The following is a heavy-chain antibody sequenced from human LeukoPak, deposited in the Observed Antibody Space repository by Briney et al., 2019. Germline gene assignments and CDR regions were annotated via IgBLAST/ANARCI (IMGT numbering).Heavy chain of an antibody. CDR1: GFTFINYE. CDR3: ARGSTSWYYFDY. D-gene: IGHD2-2*01. J-gene: IGHJ4*02. CDR2: ITTSGRTI. V-gene: IGHV3-48*03. Sequence: PGGSLRLSCTASGFTFINYEMHWVRQAPGKALEWVSYITTSGRTINYADSVKGRFTISRDNAKNSVFLQMSSLRAEDTAIYYCARGSTSWYYFDYWGQGSLVTVSS.